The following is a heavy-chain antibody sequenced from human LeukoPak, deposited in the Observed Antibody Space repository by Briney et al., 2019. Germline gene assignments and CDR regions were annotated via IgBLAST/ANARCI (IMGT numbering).Heavy chain of an antibody. D-gene: IGHD5-18*01. CDR1: GGSISSYY. Sequence: SETLSLTCTVSGGSISSYYWSWIRQPPGKGLEWIGYIYYSGSTNYNPSLKSRVTISVDTSKNQFSLKLGSVTAADTAVYYCARAPSMQLWFDYWGQGTLVTVSS. CDR3: ARAPSMQLWFDY. V-gene: IGHV4-59*01. J-gene: IGHJ4*02. CDR2: IYYSGST.